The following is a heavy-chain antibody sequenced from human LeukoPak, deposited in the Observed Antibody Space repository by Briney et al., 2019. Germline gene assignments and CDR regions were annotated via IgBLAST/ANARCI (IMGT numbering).Heavy chain of an antibody. J-gene: IGHJ6*02. CDR2: IYTSGST. CDR1: GGSIGSYY. Sequence: SETLSLTCTVSGGSIGSYYWSWIRRPAGKGLEWIGRIYTSGSTNYNPSLKSRVTMSVDTSKNQFSLKLSSVTAADTAVYYCARDLHGNHAPDYYYCGMDVWGQGTTVTVSS. D-gene: IGHD1-14*01. CDR3: ARDLHGNHAPDYYYCGMDV. V-gene: IGHV4-4*07.